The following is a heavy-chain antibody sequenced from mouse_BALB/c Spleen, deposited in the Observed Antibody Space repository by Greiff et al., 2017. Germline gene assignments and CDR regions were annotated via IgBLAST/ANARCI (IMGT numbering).Heavy chain of an antibody. CDR3: ARGGNYEAMDY. D-gene: IGHD2-1*01. CDR2: INPSTGYT. CDR1: GYTFTSYW. V-gene: IGHV1-7*01. Sequence: QVQLQQSGAELAKPGASVKMSCKASGYTFTSYWMHWVKQRPGQGLEWIGYINPSTGYTEYNQKFKDKATLTADKSSSTAYMQLSSLTSEDSAVYYCARGGNYEAMDYWGQGTSVTVSS. J-gene: IGHJ4*01.